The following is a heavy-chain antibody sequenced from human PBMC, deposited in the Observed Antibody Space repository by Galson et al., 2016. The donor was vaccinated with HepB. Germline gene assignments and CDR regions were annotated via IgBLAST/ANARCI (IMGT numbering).Heavy chain of an antibody. J-gene: IGHJ6*02. D-gene: IGHD5-12*01. V-gene: IGHV3-23*01. CDR1: GFTFSNFA. CDR3: AKDHRGYSGYDYLYYYYGMDF. CDR2: VSSSGGRK. Sequence: SLRLSCAASGFTFSNFAINWVRQAPGKGLEWVSGVSSSGGRKHYTDSVKGRFTISRDNSKNTLYLQMNSLRAEDTAVYYCAKDHRGYSGYDYLYYYYGMDFWGQGTTVTVSS.